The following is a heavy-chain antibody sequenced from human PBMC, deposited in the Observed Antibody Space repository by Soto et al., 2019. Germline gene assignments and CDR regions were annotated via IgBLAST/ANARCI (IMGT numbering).Heavy chain of an antibody. D-gene: IGHD3-16*01. Sequence: PGESLKISCKASGYRFTSYWIAWVRQTPGKGLEWMGIIYPGDSDTRYSPSFQGQVTISADKSTSTAYLQWSGLKASDTAMYYCARHEGGFDFWGQGTLVTVSS. CDR2: IYPGDSDT. J-gene: IGHJ4*02. V-gene: IGHV5-51*01. CDR1: GYRFTSYW. CDR3: ARHEGGFDF.